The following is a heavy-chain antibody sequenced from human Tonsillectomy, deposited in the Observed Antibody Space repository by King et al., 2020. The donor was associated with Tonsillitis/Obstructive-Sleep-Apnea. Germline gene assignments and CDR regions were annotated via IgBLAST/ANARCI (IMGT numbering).Heavy chain of an antibody. D-gene: IGHD3-3*01. V-gene: IGHV5-51*01. Sequence: QLVQSGAEVKKPGESLKISCKGSGYSFTNYWIGWVRQMPGKGLEWMGIIYPGDSDTRYSPSFQGQVTISADKSISTAYLQWSSLKASDTAVCYCARAYYDFWTSYVNAFDNWGQGTMVTVSS. CDR3: ARAYYDFWTSYVNAFDN. J-gene: IGHJ3*02. CDR2: IYPGDSDT. CDR1: GYSFTNYW.